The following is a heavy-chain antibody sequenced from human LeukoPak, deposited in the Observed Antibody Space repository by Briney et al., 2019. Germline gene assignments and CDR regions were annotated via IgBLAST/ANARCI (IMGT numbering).Heavy chain of an antibody. J-gene: IGHJ2*01. Sequence: ESLSLACTVSAASIRTYYSSSIRQPPGKGLEWIGYIYYSGSTKYKPSLKSRVTISVATSKNQLSLKLSSVTGADTAVYYCARVNYSRSYDYWYFDLWGRGTLVTVSS. CDR3: ARVNYSRSYDYWYFDL. CDR1: AASIRTYY. D-gene: IGHD3-16*01. CDR2: IYYSGST. V-gene: IGHV4-59*01.